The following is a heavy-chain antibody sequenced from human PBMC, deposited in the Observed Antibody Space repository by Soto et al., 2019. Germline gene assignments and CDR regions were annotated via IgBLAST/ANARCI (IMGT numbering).Heavy chain of an antibody. J-gene: IGHJ4*02. Sequence: EVQLLESGGGLVQPGGSLRLSCAASGFTFSSYAMSWVRQAPGKGLEWVSAISGSGGSTYYADSVKGRFTISRDNSKNTLYLHMNSLRAEDTAVYYCAKDPRYDSGSYYPPPFDYWGQGTLVTVSS. D-gene: IGHD3-10*01. CDR2: ISGSGGST. CDR3: AKDPRYDSGSYYPPPFDY. CDR1: GFTFSSYA. V-gene: IGHV3-23*01.